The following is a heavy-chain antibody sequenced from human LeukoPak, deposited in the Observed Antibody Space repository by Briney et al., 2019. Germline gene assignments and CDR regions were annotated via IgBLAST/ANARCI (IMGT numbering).Heavy chain of an antibody. Sequence: GASVKVSRKASGYIFTSYYMQWVRQAPGQGLEWMGIINPSGGNTSYAHKFQGRVSMTRDTSTTTVYMELSSLRSEDTAVYYCARVRGSYHNWFDPWGQGTLVTVSS. CDR3: ARVRGSYHNWFDP. CDR2: INPSGGNT. J-gene: IGHJ5*02. V-gene: IGHV1-46*01. D-gene: IGHD1-26*01. CDR1: GYIFTSYY.